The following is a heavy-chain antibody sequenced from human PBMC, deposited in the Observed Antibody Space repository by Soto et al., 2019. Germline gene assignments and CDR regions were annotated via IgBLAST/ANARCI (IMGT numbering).Heavy chain of an antibody. V-gene: IGHV4-4*07. CDR3: AREWIGVDTARVGYYYYGMDV. D-gene: IGHD5-18*01. Sequence: SETLSLTCTVSGGSISSYYWSWIRQPAGKGLEWIGRIYTSGSTIYNPSLKSRVTMSVDTSKNQFSLKLSSVTAADTAVYYCAREWIGVDTARVGYYYYGMDVWGQGTTVTVSS. CDR2: IYTSGST. CDR1: GGSISSYY. J-gene: IGHJ6*02.